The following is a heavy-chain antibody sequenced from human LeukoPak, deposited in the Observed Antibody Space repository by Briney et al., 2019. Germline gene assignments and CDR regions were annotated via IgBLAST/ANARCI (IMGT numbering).Heavy chain of an antibody. J-gene: IGHJ4*02. Sequence: ASVKVSCKASGGTFSSYAISWVRQAPGQGLEWMGGIIPIFGTANYAQKFQGRVTITADESTSTAYMELSSLRSEDTAVYYCARLRDLPGIAVAGPFDYWGQGTLVTVSS. V-gene: IGHV1-69*13. CDR1: GGTFSSYA. CDR2: IIPIFGTA. D-gene: IGHD6-19*01. CDR3: ARLRDLPGIAVAGPFDY.